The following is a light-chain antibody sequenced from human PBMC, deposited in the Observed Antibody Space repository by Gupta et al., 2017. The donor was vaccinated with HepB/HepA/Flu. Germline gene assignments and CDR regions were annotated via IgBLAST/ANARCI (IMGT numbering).Light chain of an antibody. CDR2: AAS. CDR3: QQSYSTPLT. Sequence: DIQMTQSPSSLSASVGDRVTITCRASQSISSYLNWYQQKPGKAPKLLIYAASSLQSGVPSRFSGSGSGTXFTLTIXSLQPEDFATYYCQQSYSTPLTFGXRTKVEIK. V-gene: IGKV1-39*01. J-gene: IGKJ1*01. CDR1: QSISSY.